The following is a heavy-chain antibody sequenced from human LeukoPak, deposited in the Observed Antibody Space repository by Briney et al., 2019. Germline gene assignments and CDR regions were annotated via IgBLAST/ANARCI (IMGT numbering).Heavy chain of an antibody. CDR1: GYTFTSYG. D-gene: IGHD4-17*01. Sequence: ASVKVSCKASGYTFTSYGISWVRQAPGQGLEGMGWISAYNGNTNYAQKLQGRVTMTTDTSTSTAYMELRSLRSDDTAVYYCARTLTYGDFSPDFDYWGQGTLVTVSS. CDR2: ISAYNGNT. V-gene: IGHV1-18*01. CDR3: ARTLTYGDFSPDFDY. J-gene: IGHJ4*02.